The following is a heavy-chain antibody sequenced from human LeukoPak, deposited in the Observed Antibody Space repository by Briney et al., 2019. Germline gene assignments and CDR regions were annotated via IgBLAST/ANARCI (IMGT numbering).Heavy chain of an antibody. CDR2: IYYSGSS. D-gene: IGHD1-26*01. CDR1: GGSISSYY. CDR3: ARDRGSYYPHFDY. V-gene: IGHV4-59*01. Sequence: SETLSLTCTVSGGSISSYYWSWIRQPPGKGLEWIGYIYYSGSSKYNPSLKSRVTISVDTSKNQFSLKLSPGTLAATAVYFSARDRGSYYPHFDYWGQGTLVTVSS. J-gene: IGHJ4*02.